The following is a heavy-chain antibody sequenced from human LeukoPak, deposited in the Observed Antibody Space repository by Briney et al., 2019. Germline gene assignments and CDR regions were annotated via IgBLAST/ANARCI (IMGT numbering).Heavy chain of an antibody. CDR2: TWDGGST. Sequence: GGSLRLSCAASGFTFDDYSMHWVRQPPGKGLEWVSLTWDGGSTYYADSVKGRFTISRGNSKNPLYLQMNSLRPEDTALYYCAKDGRNYFDYWGQGTPVTVSS. CDR3: AKDGRNYFDY. J-gene: IGHJ4*02. D-gene: IGHD1-26*01. V-gene: IGHV3-43D*04. CDR1: GFTFDDYS.